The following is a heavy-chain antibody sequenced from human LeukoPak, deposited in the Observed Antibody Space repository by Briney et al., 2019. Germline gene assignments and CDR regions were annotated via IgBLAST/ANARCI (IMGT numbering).Heavy chain of an antibody. Sequence: GGSLRLSCATSGFPFETNAMSWVRKAPGKGLEWVATIGNTETFYADSVTGRFTISRDNSKNTVNLQMNRLRVEDTAIYYCAKDWIQFNRVFDCFDSWGRGTLVTVSS. D-gene: IGHD5-18*01. CDR2: IGNTET. J-gene: IGHJ4*02. CDR1: GFPFETNA. CDR3: AKDWIQFNRVFDCFDS. V-gene: IGHV3-23*01.